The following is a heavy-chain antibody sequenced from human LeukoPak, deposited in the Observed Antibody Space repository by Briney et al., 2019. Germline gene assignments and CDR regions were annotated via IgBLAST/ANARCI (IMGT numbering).Heavy chain of an antibody. Sequence: GGSLRLSCAASGFTFSDYYMSWIRQAPGKGLEWVSYISSSGSTIYYADPVKGRFTISRDNAKNSLCLQMNSLRAEDTAVYYCARDHSSYSSSSVYYGMDVWGQGTTVTVSS. J-gene: IGHJ6*02. CDR2: ISSSGSTI. V-gene: IGHV3-11*01. CDR3: ARDHSSYSSSSVYYGMDV. D-gene: IGHD6-6*01. CDR1: GFTFSDYY.